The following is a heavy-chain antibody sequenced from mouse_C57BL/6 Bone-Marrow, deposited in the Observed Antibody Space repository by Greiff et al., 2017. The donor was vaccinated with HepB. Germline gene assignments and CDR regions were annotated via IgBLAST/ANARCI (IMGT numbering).Heavy chain of an antibody. Sequence: EVQLVESGAELVRPGASVKLSCTASGFNIKDDYMHWVKQRPEQGLEWIGWIDPENGDTEYASKFQGKATITADTSSNTAYLQLSSLTSEDTAVYYCTTFYGNYDWYFDVWGTGTTVTVSS. V-gene: IGHV14-4*01. CDR3: TTFYGNYDWYFDV. D-gene: IGHD2-1*01. CDR2: IDPENGDT. J-gene: IGHJ1*03. CDR1: GFNIKDDY.